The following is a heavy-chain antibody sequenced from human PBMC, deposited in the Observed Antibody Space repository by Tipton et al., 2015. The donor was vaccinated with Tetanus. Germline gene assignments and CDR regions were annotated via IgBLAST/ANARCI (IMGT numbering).Heavy chain of an antibody. CDR1: GFSFSCYA. D-gene: IGHD2-21*01. CDR3: AKSLFGGTDY. V-gene: IGHV3-23*01. J-gene: IGHJ4*02. CDR2: ISGYGGTT. Sequence: SLRLSCAASGFSFSCYAISWGRHAPGKGLEWVSGISGYGGTTTYADSVNARFIISRDNSKDTLYLQMTSLRAEDTAVYYCAKSLFGGTDYWGQGALVTVSS.